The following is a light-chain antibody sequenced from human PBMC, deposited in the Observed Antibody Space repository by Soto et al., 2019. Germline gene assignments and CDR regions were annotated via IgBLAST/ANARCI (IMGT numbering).Light chain of an antibody. Sequence: EFVLTQSPGTRSLSPGERATLSCRAIQTVRNNYLAWYQHNPGQAPRLLIYRASTMATGIPARFSGSGSGTEFTLTISSLQSEDFAVYYCQQYHDWPPYTFGQGTKVDIK. J-gene: IGKJ2*01. CDR2: RAS. CDR3: QQYHDWPPYT. CDR1: QTVRNN. V-gene: IGKV3-15*01.